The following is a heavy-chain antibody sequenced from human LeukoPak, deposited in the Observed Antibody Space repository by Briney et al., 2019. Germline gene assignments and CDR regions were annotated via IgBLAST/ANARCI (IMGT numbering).Heavy chain of an antibody. Sequence: PSETLSLTCTVSGGSISSYYWSWIRQPPGKGLEWIGYIYYSGSTNYNPSLKSRVTISVDTSKNQFSLKLSSVTAADTAVYYCARERRDGYNRAVDYWGQGTPVTVSS. V-gene: IGHV4-59*01. CDR2: IYYSGST. CDR1: GGSISSYY. CDR3: ARERRDGYNRAVDY. J-gene: IGHJ4*02. D-gene: IGHD5-24*01.